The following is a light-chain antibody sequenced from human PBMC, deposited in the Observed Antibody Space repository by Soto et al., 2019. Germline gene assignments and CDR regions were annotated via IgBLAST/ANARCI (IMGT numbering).Light chain of an antibody. Sequence: QSVLTQPASVSGSPGQSITISCTGTSSDVGNNNYVSWYQQNPGKAPKVMICDVTNRPSGVSNRFSGSKSGNTASLTISGLHAEDAADYYCSSFTGSSYVFGTGTKVTVL. CDR2: DVT. CDR3: SSFTGSSYV. J-gene: IGLJ1*01. CDR1: SSDVGNNNY. V-gene: IGLV2-14*01.